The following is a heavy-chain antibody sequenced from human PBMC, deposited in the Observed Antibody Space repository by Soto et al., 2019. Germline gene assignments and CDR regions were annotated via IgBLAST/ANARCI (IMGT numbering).Heavy chain of an antibody. CDR1: GYIFTNYV. J-gene: IGHJ4*02. CDR2: MSPNNGDT. D-gene: IGHD2-15*01. CDR3: ARGVDAGVDY. Sequence: ASVKVSCKASGYIFTNYVINWVRQATGQGPEWMGWMSPNNGDTGYAQKFQGRVTMTRDTSISTAYMELSSLRSEDTAVYYCARGVDAGVDYWGQGILVTVSS. V-gene: IGHV1-8*01.